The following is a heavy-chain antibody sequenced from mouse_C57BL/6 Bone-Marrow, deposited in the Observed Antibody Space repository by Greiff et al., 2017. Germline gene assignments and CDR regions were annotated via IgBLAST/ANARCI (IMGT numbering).Heavy chain of an antibody. CDR3: ARNTYYSNFAY. V-gene: IGHV1-52*01. Sequence: QVQLKQPGAELVRPGSSVKLSCKASGYTFTSYWMHWVKQRPIQGLEWIGNIDPSDSETHYNQKFKDKATLTVDKSSSTAYMQLSSLTSEDSAVYYCARNTYYSNFAYWGQGTLVTVSA. J-gene: IGHJ3*01. CDR2: IDPSDSET. CDR1: GYTFTSYW. D-gene: IGHD2-5*01.